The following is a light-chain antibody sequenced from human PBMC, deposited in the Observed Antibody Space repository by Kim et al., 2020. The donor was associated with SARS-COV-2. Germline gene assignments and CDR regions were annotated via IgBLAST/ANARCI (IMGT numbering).Light chain of an antibody. CDR2: YDS. CDR1: NIGSKS. V-gene: IGLV3-21*04. Sequence: PGQTARITCGGDNIGSKSVHWYQQRPGQAPVVVMYYDSDRPSGIPERLSGSNSGNTATLTISRVEAGDEADYYCQVWGTSSDHSVFGGGTQLTVL. CDR3: QVWGTSSDHSV. J-gene: IGLJ3*02.